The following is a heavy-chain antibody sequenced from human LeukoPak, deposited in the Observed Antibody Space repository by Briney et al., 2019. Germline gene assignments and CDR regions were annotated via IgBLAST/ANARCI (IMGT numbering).Heavy chain of an antibody. D-gene: IGHD3-22*01. CDR2: INHSRST. V-gene: IGHV4-34*01. CDR3: ARVGIGYYDSSGYYPQYYFDY. J-gene: IGHJ4*02. CDR1: GGSFSGYY. Sequence: PSETLSLTCAVYGGSFSGYYWSWIRQPPGKGLEWIGEINHSRSTNYNPSLKSRVTISVDTSKNQFSLKLSSVTAADTAVYYCARVGIGYYDSSGYYPQYYFDYWGQGTLVTVSS.